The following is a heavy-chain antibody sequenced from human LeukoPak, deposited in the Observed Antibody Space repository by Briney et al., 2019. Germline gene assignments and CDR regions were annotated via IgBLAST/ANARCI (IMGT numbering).Heavy chain of an antibody. CDR3: ARDYGSRGSSSYPFDN. D-gene: IGHD3-10*01. J-gene: IGHJ4*02. CDR2: IDESGGSI. Sequence: PGGSLRLSCAATGFTFSSDAMIWVRQAPGKGLEWVSGIDESGGSIYYADSVKGRFTISRDNSKNTLDLQMNSLRAEDTAVYYCARDYGSRGSSSYPFDNWSQGTLVTVSP. CDR1: GFTFSSDA. V-gene: IGHV3-23*01.